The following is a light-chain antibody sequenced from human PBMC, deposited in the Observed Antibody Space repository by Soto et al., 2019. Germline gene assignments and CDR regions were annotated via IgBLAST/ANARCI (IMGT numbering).Light chain of an antibody. CDR2: GAS. V-gene: IGKV3-20*01. CDR1: QSVTGSS. Sequence: DIVLTQSPGTLSLSPGERVTLSCRASQSVTGSSIAWFQQKPGQAPRLLMYGASNRATGIPHRFSGSGSGTDFTLTVSSLQPEDFATYYCLQDHDDSWTFGQGTKVDIK. J-gene: IGKJ1*01. CDR3: LQDHDDSWT.